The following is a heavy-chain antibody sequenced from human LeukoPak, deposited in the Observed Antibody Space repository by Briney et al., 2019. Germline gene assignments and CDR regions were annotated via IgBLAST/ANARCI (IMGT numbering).Heavy chain of an antibody. V-gene: IGHV4-59*01. CDR2: IYNSGNI. D-gene: IGHD4/OR15-4a*01. CDR3: ARDYGGDDI. J-gene: IGHJ3*02. CDR1: GGSLSTYY. Sequence: PSETLSLTCSVSGGSLSTYYWSWIRQPPGKGLEWIGYIYNSGNIKYNPSLKSRVTISVDASKNQLSLKLSSVTAADTAVYYCARDYGGDDIWGQGTMVTVSS.